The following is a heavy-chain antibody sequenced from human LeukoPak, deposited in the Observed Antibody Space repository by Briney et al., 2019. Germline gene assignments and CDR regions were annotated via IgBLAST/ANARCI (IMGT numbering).Heavy chain of an antibody. CDR3: ATVFGY. V-gene: IGHV3-74*01. CDR1: GFTFSNYW. J-gene: IGHJ4*02. CDR2: INRDGSGT. D-gene: IGHD3-3*01. Sequence: GGSLRLSCAASGFTFSNYWIHWVRQVPGQGLVWVARINRDGSGTSYADFVKGRFTISRDNAKNTVSLEMNSLRPEDTAVYYCATVFGYWGQGTLVTVSS.